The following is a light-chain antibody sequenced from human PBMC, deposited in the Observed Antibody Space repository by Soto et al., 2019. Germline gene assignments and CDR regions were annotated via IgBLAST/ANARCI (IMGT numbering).Light chain of an antibody. J-gene: IGKJ4*01. CDR2: DAS. Sequence: EIVLTQSPATLSSSPGERVTLSCRASQSVSIYLAWYQQKPGQAPRLLIYDASNRATGIPARFSGYGSGTDFTLTISSLEPEEFAVDYCQQRNNWPLTFGGGTKVEIK. CDR1: QSVSIY. V-gene: IGKV3-11*01. CDR3: QQRNNWPLT.